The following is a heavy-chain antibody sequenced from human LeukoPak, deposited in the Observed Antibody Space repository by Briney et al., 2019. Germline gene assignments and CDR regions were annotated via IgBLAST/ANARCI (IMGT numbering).Heavy chain of an antibody. D-gene: IGHD1-1*01. J-gene: IGHJ4*02. Sequence: PSETLSLTCAVYDGSFSGYYWSWIRQPPGKGLEWIGEINHSGSTNYNPSLKSRVTISVDTSKNQFSLKLSSVTAADTAVYYCARATLQLERRPFDYWGQGTLVTVSS. CDR2: INHSGST. V-gene: IGHV4-34*01. CDR1: DGSFSGYY. CDR3: ARATLQLERRPFDY.